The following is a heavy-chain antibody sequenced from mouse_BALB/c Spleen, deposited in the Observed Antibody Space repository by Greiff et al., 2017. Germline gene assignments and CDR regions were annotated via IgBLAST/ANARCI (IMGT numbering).Heavy chain of an antibody. CDR2: INPYNGGT. CDR3: AREDYDKGSYDYAMDY. J-gene: IGHJ4*01. D-gene: IGHD2-4*01. Sequence: VQLQQSGPELVKPGASMKISCTASGYSFTGYTMNWVKQSPGKNLEWIGLINPYNGGTSYNQKFKGKATLTVDKSSSTAYMQLLSLTSEDSAVYDCAREDYDKGSYDYAMDYWGQGTSVTVSA. V-gene: IGHV1S135*01. CDR1: GYSFTGYT.